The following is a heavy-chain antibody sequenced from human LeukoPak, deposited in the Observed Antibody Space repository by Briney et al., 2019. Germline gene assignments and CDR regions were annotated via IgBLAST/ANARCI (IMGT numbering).Heavy chain of an antibody. CDR2: IYSGGST. Sequence: GGSLRLSCAASGFTVSSTYMSWVRQAPGKGLEWVSVIYSGGSTDYADSVKGRFTISRDNSKNTLFLQMSSLRVEDTAVYYCAMDYGGNIRGYFDYWGQGTLVTVSS. D-gene: IGHD4-23*01. J-gene: IGHJ4*02. V-gene: IGHV3-66*01. CDR3: AMDYGGNIRGYFDY. CDR1: GFTVSSTY.